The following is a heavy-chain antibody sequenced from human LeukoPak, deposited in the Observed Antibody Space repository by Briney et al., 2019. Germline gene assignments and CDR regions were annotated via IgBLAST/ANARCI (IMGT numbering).Heavy chain of an antibody. CDR2: ISYSSRAR. CDR1: GFTFSSYN. V-gene: IGHV3-48*01. Sequence: PGGSLRLSCAASGFTFSSYNMNWVRQAPGKGLEWASSISYSSRARYYADSVKGRFTISRDNFKDSPYLQMDSLRAEDTAVYYCARAYCSSTSCFGWGQGTLVTVSS. CDR3: ARAYCSSTSCFG. J-gene: IGHJ4*02. D-gene: IGHD2-2*01.